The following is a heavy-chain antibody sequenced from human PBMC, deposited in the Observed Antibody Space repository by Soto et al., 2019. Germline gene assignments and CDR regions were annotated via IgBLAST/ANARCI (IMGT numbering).Heavy chain of an antibody. CDR2: ISGSGGST. J-gene: IGHJ5*02. Sequence: GGSLRLSCAASGFTFSSYAMSWVRQAPGKGLEWVSAISGSGGSTYYADSVKGRFTISRDNSKNTLYLQMNSLRAEDTAVYYCAKVDRITIFGVMIAPRAQGTLVTVSS. V-gene: IGHV3-23*01. D-gene: IGHD3-3*01. CDR3: AKVDRITIFGVMIAP. CDR1: GFTFSSYA.